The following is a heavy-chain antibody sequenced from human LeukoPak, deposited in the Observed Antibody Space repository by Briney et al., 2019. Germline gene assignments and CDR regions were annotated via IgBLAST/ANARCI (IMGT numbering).Heavy chain of an antibody. CDR2: ISAYNGNT. D-gene: IGHD6-19*01. J-gene: IGHJ3*02. CDR1: GYTFTSYG. CDR3: ARDYAVADINFDAFDI. V-gene: IGHV1-18*01. Sequence: GASVKVSCKASGYTFTSYGISWVRQAPGQGLEWMGWISAYNGNTNYAQKLQGRVTMTTDTSTSTAYMELRSPRSDDTAVYYCARDYAVADINFDAFDIWGQGTMVTVSS.